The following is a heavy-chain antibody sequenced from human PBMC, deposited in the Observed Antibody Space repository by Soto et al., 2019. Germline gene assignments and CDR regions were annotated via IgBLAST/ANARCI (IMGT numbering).Heavy chain of an antibody. D-gene: IGHD2-21*01. Sequence: QVQLQESGPGLVKPSQTLSLTCTVSGGSISSGGYYWSWIRQHPGKGLEWIGYIYYSGSTYYNPSLKSRVTISVDTSKNHFALKLSSVTAADTAVYYCAASCVGCGGFNYYGMDVWCQGTTVTVSS. V-gene: IGHV4-31*03. CDR1: GGSISSGGYY. CDR3: AASCVGCGGFNYYGMDV. CDR2: IYYSGST. J-gene: IGHJ6*02.